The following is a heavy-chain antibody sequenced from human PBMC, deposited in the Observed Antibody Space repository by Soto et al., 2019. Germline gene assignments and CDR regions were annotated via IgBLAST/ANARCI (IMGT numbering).Heavy chain of an antibody. CDR2: FDLDEAET. CDR3: TTYHGDYNFDH. V-gene: IGHV1-24*01. CDR1: GYTLNEVA. D-gene: IGHD4-17*01. J-gene: IGHJ5*02. Sequence: QVQLVQSGAEVKKPGASVKVSCKVSGYTLNEVAMHLVRQDPGKVLEWLGGFDLDEAETSYAQHFQGRITMTEDTSTDTVYMELSSLSSEDTALYFCTTYHGDYNFDHWGQGTLVTVSS.